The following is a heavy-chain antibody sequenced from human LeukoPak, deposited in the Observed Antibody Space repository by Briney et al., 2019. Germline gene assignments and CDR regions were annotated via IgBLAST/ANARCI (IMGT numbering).Heavy chain of an antibody. CDR1: GYSFTSFW. D-gene: IGHD5-18*01. CDR2: IYPGDSDT. CDR3: ASGRGYSYGPGWFDP. Sequence: GESLKIPCKGSGYSFTSFWIGWVRQMPGKGLEWMGIIYPGDSDTRYSPSFQGQVTISADKSISTAYLQWSSLKASDTAMYYCASGRGYSYGPGWFDPWGQGTLVTVSS. V-gene: IGHV5-51*01. J-gene: IGHJ5*02.